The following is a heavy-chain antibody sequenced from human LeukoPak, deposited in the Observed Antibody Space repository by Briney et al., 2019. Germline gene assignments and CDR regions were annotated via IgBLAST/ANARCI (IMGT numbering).Heavy chain of an antibody. J-gene: IGHJ4*02. D-gene: IGHD4-17*01. CDR2: MNPYNGDR. Sequence: GASVNVSFKTSGYTFTTYHINWVRQATGQGLEWLGWMNPYNGDRGYAQKFQGRLSITSDTSISTAYMELSSLKSDDTAIYFCARTTSLTASGYDCWGQETLVTVSS. V-gene: IGHV1-8*03. CDR1: GYTFTTYH. CDR3: ARTTSLTASGYDC.